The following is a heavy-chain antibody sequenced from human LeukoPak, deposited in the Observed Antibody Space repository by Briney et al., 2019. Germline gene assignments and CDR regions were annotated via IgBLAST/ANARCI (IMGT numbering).Heavy chain of an antibody. CDR2: IRSDGSDT. J-gene: IGHJ4*02. Sequence: GGSLRLSCAASGFTFSDTWMHWVRQAPGEGLVWVSRIRSDGSDTRYAESVKGRFTISRDNAKNTLYLQMNSLRAEDTAVYYCARDWFHAIDYWGQGTPVTVSS. CDR3: ARDWFHAIDY. CDR1: GFTFSDTW. D-gene: IGHD2/OR15-2a*01. V-gene: IGHV3-74*01.